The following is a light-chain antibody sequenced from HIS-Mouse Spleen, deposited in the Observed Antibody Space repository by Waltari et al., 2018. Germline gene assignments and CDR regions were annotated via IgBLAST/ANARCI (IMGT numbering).Light chain of an antibody. CDR3: SSYTSSSTWV. V-gene: IGLV2-14*03. J-gene: IGLJ3*02. CDR1: SSDVGGYNY. CDR2: DVR. Sequence: QSALTQPASVSGSPGQSITISCTGTSSDVGGYNYVSWYPQHPGKAPKLMIYDVRNRPSGVSNRVAGSKSGNTASLTISGLQAEDEADYYCSSYTSSSTWVFGGGTKLTVL.